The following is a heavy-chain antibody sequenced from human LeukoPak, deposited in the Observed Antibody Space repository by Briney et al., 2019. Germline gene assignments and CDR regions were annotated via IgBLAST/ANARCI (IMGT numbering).Heavy chain of an antibody. CDR2: ITPDGSGK. D-gene: IGHD2-2*02. CDR3: ARHCSSTSCYMRVSYYYYGMDV. J-gene: IGHJ6*02. Sequence: GSLRLSCAASGFSFKDYWMSWVRQAPGKGLEWVADITPDGSGKTYVDSVKGRFTISRDNAKQSLYLQMDTVTAEDTAVYYCARHCSSTSCYMRVSYYYYGMDVWGQGTTVTVSS. CDR1: GFSFKDYW. V-gene: IGHV3-7*01.